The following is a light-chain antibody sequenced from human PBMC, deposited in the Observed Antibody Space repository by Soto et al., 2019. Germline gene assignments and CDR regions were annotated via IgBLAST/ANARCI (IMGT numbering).Light chain of an antibody. CDR2: GAS. J-gene: IGKJ1*01. CDR1: QSVSSSY. CDR3: QQYNNWPTWT. V-gene: IGKV3D-15*01. Sequence: EIVLTQSPATLSLSPGERATLSCRASQSVSSSYLAWYQQKPGQAPRLLIYGASSRATGIPDRFSGSGSGTEFTLTISSLQSEDFAVYYCQQYNNWPTWTFGQGTKV.